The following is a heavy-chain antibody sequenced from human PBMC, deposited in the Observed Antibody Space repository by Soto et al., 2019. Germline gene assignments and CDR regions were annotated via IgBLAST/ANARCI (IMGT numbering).Heavy chain of an antibody. J-gene: IGHJ4*02. CDR1: GGSFSGYY. V-gene: IGHV4-34*01. CDR2: INHSGST. Sequence: SETLSLTCAVYGGSFSGYYLSWIRQPPGKGLEWIGEINHSGSTNYNPSLKSRVTISVDTSKNQFSLKLSSVTAADTAVYYCARVGYYDSSGYYGDYWGQGTLVTVYS. CDR3: ARVGYYDSSGYYGDY. D-gene: IGHD3-22*01.